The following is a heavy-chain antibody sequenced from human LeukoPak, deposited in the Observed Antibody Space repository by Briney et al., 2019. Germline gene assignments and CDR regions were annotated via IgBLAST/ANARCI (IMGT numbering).Heavy chain of an antibody. D-gene: IGHD5/OR15-5a*01. CDR3: AHFDSVYYDGGDAFDI. CDR1: GFSLSTSGVG. CDR2: IYWGDEK. V-gene: IGHV2-5*02. Sequence: SGPTLVKPTQTLTLTCTFSGFSLSTSGVGVGWIRQPPGKALEWLALIYWGDEKSYSPYLKSRLTITKETSKNQVFLTMTNMDPVDTATYYCAHFDSVYYDGGDAFDIWGQGTMVTVSS. J-gene: IGHJ3*02.